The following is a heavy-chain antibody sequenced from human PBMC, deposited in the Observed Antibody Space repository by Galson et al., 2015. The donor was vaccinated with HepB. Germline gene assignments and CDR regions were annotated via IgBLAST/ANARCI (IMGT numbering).Heavy chain of an antibody. CDR3: ARDRSIAVAAMSEGFDP. CDR2: INAGNGNT. CDR1: GYTFTSYA. D-gene: IGHD6-19*01. V-gene: IGHV1-3*01. J-gene: IGHJ5*02. Sequence: SGYTFTSYAMHWVRQAPGQRLEWMGWINAGNGNTKYSQKFQGRVTITRDTSASTAYMELSSLRSEDTAVYYCARDRSIAVAAMSEGFDPWGQGTLVTVSS.